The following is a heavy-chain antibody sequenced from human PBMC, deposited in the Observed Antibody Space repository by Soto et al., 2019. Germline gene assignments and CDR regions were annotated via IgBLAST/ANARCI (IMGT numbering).Heavy chain of an antibody. J-gene: IGHJ4*02. CDR1: GYTFTGYY. CDR2: INPNSGGT. D-gene: IGHD1-7*01. Sequence: ASVKVSCKASGYTFTGYYMHWVRQAPGQGLEWMGWINPNSGGTNYAQKFQGRVTMTRDTSISTAYMELSRLRSDDTAVYYCTLGASKLELRTFGIWGQGTLVTVSS. V-gene: IGHV1-2*02. CDR3: TLGASKLELRTFGI.